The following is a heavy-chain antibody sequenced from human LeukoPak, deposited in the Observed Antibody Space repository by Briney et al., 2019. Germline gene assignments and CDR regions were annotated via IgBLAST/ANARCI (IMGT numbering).Heavy chain of an antibody. Sequence: PGGSLRLSCAASGFTFSSYWMHWVRQAPGKGLVWVPRINTDGSRTSYADSVKGRFTISRDNAKNTLYLQMNSLRAEDTAVYYCTRVLYSSGWYGDHYWGQGTLVTVSS. CDR2: INTDGSRT. CDR1: GFTFSSYW. CDR3: TRVLYSSGWYGDHY. V-gene: IGHV3-74*01. J-gene: IGHJ4*02. D-gene: IGHD6-19*01.